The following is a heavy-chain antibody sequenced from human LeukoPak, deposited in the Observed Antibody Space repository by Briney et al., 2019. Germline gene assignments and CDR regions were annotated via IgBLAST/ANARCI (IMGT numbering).Heavy chain of an antibody. J-gene: IGHJ4*02. V-gene: IGHV3-73*01. CDR3: TSLVGLGGY. CDR1: GFTFSTSW. Sequence: GGSLRLSCVASGFTFSTSWMNWVRQAPGKGLEWVGRIRSKANSYATAYAASVKGRFTISRDDSKITAYLQMNSLKTEDTAVYYCTSLVGLGGYWGQGTLVTVSS. CDR2: IRSKANSYAT. D-gene: IGHD3/OR15-3a*01.